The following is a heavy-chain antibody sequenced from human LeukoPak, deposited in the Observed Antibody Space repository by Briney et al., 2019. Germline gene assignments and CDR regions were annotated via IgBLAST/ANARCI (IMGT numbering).Heavy chain of an antibody. V-gene: IGHV1-18*01. J-gene: IGHJ6*03. D-gene: IGHD2-2*01. CDR2: ISAYNGNT. CDR3: ARVGCSGTSCYFGYYYYMDV. Sequence: ASVKVSCKASGYTFTSYGISWVRQAPGQGLEWMGWISAYNGNTNYAQKLQGRVTMTTDTSTSTAYMELRSLRSDDTAVYYCARVGCSGTSCYFGYYYYMDVWGKGTTVTISS. CDR1: GYTFTSYG.